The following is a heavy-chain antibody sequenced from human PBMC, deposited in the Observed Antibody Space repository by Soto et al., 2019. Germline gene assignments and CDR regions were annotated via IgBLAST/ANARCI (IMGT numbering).Heavy chain of an antibody. D-gene: IGHD2-21*01. CDR3: AGYLVLPYYCDY. J-gene: IGHJ4*02. CDR2: ISYDGSNK. Sequence: GGSLRLSCAASGFTFSSYGMHWVRQAPGKGLEWVAVISYDGSNKYYADSVKGRFTISRDNSKNTLYLQMNSLRAEDTAVYYCAGYLVLPYYCDYWGQGTLVTVSS. V-gene: IGHV3-30*03. CDR1: GFTFSSYG.